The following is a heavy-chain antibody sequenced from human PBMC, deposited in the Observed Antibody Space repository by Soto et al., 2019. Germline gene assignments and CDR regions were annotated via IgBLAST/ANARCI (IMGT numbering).Heavy chain of an antibody. J-gene: IGHJ4*02. Sequence: SETLSLTCAVYGGSFSGYYWSWIRQPPGKGLEWIGEINHSGSTNYNPSLKSRVTISVDTSKNQFSLKLSSVTAADTAVYYCAGRRGRGGYSDKDFWSGYSRSVFDYWGQGTLVTVSS. D-gene: IGHD3-3*01. CDR1: GGSFSGYY. CDR2: INHSGST. V-gene: IGHV4-34*01. CDR3: AGRRGRGGYSDKDFWSGYSRSVFDY.